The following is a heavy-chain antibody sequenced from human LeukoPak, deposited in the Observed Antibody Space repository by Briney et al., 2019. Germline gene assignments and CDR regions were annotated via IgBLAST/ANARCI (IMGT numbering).Heavy chain of an antibody. CDR1: GGSISSSSYY. CDR2: IYYSGST. CDR3: AGGIVLMVYAMRPFRD. J-gene: IGHJ4*02. D-gene: IGHD2-8*01. Sequence: SAIMSFTCAVSGGSISSSSYYWGWIRQPRGKGLEWIGSIYYSGSTYYNLSVKSRVTISVDTCTNQFYLKLSSVNAAETAVYYCAGGIVLMVYAMRPFRDWGQGTVDTVSS. V-gene: IGHV4-39*07.